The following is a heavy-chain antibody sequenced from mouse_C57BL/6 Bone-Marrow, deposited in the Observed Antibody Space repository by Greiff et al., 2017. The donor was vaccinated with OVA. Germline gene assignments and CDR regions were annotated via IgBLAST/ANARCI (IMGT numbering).Heavy chain of an antibody. CDR1: GYTFTSYW. CDR3: AREITTVVAPYWYFDV. Sequence: QVQLQQPGAELVKPGASVKLSCKASGYTFTSYWMQWVKQRPGQGLEWIGEIDPSDSYTNYNQKFKGKATLTVDTSSSTAYMQRSSLTSEDSAVYYCAREITTVVAPYWYFDVWGTGTTVTVSS. V-gene: IGHV1-50*01. J-gene: IGHJ1*03. D-gene: IGHD1-1*01. CDR2: IDPSDSYT.